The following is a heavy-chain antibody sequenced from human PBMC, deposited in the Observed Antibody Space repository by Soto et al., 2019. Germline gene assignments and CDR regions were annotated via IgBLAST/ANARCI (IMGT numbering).Heavy chain of an antibody. D-gene: IGHD3-3*02. Sequence: PGGSLRLSCAASGFIFSNAWMSWVRQAPGKGLEWVGRIKSKADGGTTNYAAPVKGRFNISRDGSKNTLYLQMNGLKTEDTAVYYCTTGWISKDYWGQGTLVTVSS. J-gene: IGHJ4*02. V-gene: IGHV3-15*01. CDR1: GFIFSNAW. CDR3: TTGWISKDY. CDR2: IKSKADGGTT.